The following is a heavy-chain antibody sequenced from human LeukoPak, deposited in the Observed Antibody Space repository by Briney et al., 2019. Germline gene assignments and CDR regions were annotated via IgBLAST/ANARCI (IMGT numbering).Heavy chain of an antibody. D-gene: IGHD3-16*02. CDR1: GGSFSGYY. J-gene: IGHJ3*02. V-gene: IGHV4-34*01. CDR2: INHSGST. Sequence: PSETLSLTCAVYGGSFSGYYWSWIRQPPGKGLEWIGEINHSGSTNYNPSLKSRVTISVDASKNQFSLKLSSVTAADTAVYYCARGPTYYDYVWGSYRYTSVAFDIWGQGTMVTVSS. CDR3: ARGPTYYDYVWGSYRYTSVAFDI.